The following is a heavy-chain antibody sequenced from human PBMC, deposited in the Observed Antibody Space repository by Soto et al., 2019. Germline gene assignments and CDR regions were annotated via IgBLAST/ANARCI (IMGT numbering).Heavy chain of an antibody. CDR3: AREGASGSHIGY. CDR1: GGTFSSYA. D-gene: IGHD3-22*01. J-gene: IGHJ4*02. CDR2: IIAIFGTA. Sequence: QVQLVQSGAEVKKPGSSVKVSCKASGGTFSSYAISWVRQAPGQGLEWMGGIIAIFGTANYAQKFQGRVTITADESTSTAYMELSSLRSEETAVYYCAREGASGSHIGYWGQGTLVTVSS. V-gene: IGHV1-69*01.